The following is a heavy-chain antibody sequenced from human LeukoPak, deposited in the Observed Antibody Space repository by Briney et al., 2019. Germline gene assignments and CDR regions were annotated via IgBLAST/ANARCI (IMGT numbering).Heavy chain of an antibody. J-gene: IGHJ4*02. CDR3: ARSLRNYYDSSGYFDY. CDR1: GFTVSNNY. D-gene: IGHD3-22*01. CDR2: IYSRGGT. Sequence: GGSLRLSCAASGFTVSNNYMNWVRQAPGEGLEWVSLIYSRGGTSYADSVKGRFTISRDNSKNALYLQMNSLRAEDTAVYYCARSLRNYYDSSGYFDYWGQGTLVTVSS. V-gene: IGHV3-53*01.